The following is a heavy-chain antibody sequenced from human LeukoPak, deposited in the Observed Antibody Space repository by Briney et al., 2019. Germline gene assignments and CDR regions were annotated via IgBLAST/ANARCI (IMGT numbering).Heavy chain of an antibody. Sequence: GGSLRLSCAASGFTFSGSAMHWVRQASGRGLEWVGRIRSKANSYATAYAASVKGRFTISRDDSKNTAYLQMNSLKTEDTAVYYCTRHGSAYYYGSGSYPPFDYWGQGTLVTVSS. V-gene: IGHV3-73*01. CDR3: TRHGSAYYYGSGSYPPFDY. J-gene: IGHJ4*02. D-gene: IGHD3-10*01. CDR2: IRSKANSYAT. CDR1: GFTFSGSA.